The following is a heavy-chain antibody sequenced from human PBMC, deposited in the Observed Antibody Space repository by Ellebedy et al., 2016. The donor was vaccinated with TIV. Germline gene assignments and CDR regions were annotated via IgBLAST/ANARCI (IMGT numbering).Heavy chain of an antibody. Sequence: SETLSLTCSVSGGSITSFYWSWIRQPPGKGLEWIGYLFTGGTTNYNPSLKSRVTISEDTSKNQLSLRLTSVTAADTAVYYCVRFCSGGRCPTEYFQQWGQGTLVTVSS. CDR1: GGSITSFY. CDR3: VRFCSGGRCPTEYFQQ. D-gene: IGHD2-15*01. J-gene: IGHJ1*01. CDR2: LFTGGTT. V-gene: IGHV4-59*01.